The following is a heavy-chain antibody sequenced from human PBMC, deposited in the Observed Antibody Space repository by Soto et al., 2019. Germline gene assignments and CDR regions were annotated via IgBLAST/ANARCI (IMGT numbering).Heavy chain of an antibody. CDR2: IYYSGRT. J-gene: IGHJ2*01. CDR1: GGSISSGCYY. V-gene: IGHV4-31*03. D-gene: IGHD2-21*01. CDR3: SWCLVSRGSP. Sequence: SKNMSLTCTVSGGSISSGCYYWSWIRQHPGKCLEWIGYIYYSGRTYYNPSLHSRVSIAVDTPENQFSLTLTSVTAADTSVYSWSWCLVSRGSPWGR.